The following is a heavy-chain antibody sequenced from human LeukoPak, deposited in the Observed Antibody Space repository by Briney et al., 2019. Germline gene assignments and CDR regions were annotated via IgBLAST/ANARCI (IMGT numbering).Heavy chain of an antibody. CDR1: GGTFSSYA. J-gene: IGHJ4*02. V-gene: IGHV1-69*13. CDR2: IIPIFGTA. CDR3: ARAPLIAVAGRELRSGFDY. Sequence: PSVKVSCKASGGTFSSYAISWVRQAPGQGLEWMGGIIPIFGTANYAQKFQGRVTITADEYTSTAYMELSSLRSEDTAVYYCARAPLIAVAGRELRSGFDYWGQGTLVTVSS. D-gene: IGHD6-19*01.